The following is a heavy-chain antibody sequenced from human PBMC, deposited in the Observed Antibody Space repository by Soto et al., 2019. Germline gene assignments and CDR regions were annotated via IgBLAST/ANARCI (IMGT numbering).Heavy chain of an antibody. CDR1: GFTFSSYS. CDR2: ITGGGFTT. D-gene: IGHD2-2*01. Sequence: GGSLRLSCATSGFTFSSYSMNWVRQAPGKGLEWISYITGGGFTTNYADSVRGRFTISRDNRKNSLYLQMNSLRGEDTAVYYCARVSAAYGMDVWGQGTTVTVSS. CDR3: ARVSAAYGMDV. V-gene: IGHV3-48*04. J-gene: IGHJ6*02.